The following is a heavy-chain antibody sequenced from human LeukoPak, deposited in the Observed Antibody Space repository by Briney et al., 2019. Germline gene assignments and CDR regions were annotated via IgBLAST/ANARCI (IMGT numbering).Heavy chain of an antibody. CDR3: ASRVLDAFDI. CDR1: GGSFSGYY. Sequence: SETLSLTCAVYGGSFSGYYWSWIRQPPGKGLEWIGEINHSGSTNYNPSLKSRVTISVDTSKNQFSLKLSSVTAADTAVYYCASRVLDAFDIWGQGTMVTVSS. D-gene: IGHD3-10*01. J-gene: IGHJ3*02. V-gene: IGHV4-34*01. CDR2: INHSGST.